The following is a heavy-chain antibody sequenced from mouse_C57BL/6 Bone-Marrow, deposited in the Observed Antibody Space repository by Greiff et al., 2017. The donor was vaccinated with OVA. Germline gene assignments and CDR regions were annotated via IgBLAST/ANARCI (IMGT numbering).Heavy chain of an antibody. D-gene: IGHD6-1*01. CDR2: IHPSDSDT. Sequence: QVQLQQPGAELVKPGASVKVSCKASGYTFTRYWMHWVKQRPGQGLEWIGMIHPSDSDTNYNQKFKGKATLTVDKSSSTAYMQLSSLTSADSAVYYCAICFHRFAYWGQGTLVTVSA. CDR1: GYTFTRYW. CDR3: AICFHRFAY. V-gene: IGHV1-74*01. J-gene: IGHJ3*01.